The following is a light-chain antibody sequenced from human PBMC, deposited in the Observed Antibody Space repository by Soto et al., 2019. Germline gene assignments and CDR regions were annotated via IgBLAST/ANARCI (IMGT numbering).Light chain of an antibody. V-gene: IGKV1-9*01. CDR2: DSS. CDR3: QQLSHNPYT. Sequence: DIQLTQSPSFLSASVEDRVTISCRASYDISSSLAWYQQEPGKRPKLLIYDSSTLQTGVPSRFTGSGSGRKFTLTISGLQFGDSATYFCQQLSHNPYTFGQGTKLEI. J-gene: IGKJ2*01. CDR1: YDISSS.